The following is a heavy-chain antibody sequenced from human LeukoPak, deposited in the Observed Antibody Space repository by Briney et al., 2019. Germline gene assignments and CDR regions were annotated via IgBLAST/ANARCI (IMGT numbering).Heavy chain of an antibody. V-gene: IGHV4-34*01. Sequence: EPSETLSLTCAVYGGSFSGYYWSWIRQPPGKGLEWIGEINHSGSTNYNPSLKCRVTISVDTSKNQFSLKLSSVTAADTAVYYCARGHKEDYYYYMDVWGKGTTVTVSS. CDR1: GGSFSGYY. CDR2: INHSGST. J-gene: IGHJ6*03. CDR3: ARGHKEDYYYYMDV.